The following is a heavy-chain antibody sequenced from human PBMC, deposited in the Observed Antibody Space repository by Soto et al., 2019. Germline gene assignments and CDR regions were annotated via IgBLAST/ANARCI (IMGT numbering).Heavy chain of an antibody. CDR2: INHSGST. J-gene: IGHJ4*02. Sequence: QVQLQQWGAGLLKPSETLSLTCAVYGGSFSGYYWSWIRQPPGKGLEWIGEINHSGSTNYNPSLKSRVTISVDTSKNQFSLKLSSVTAADTAVYYCARGPFNWNYGKGLNYWGQGTLVTVSS. CDR3: ARGPFNWNYGKGLNY. V-gene: IGHV4-34*01. CDR1: GGSFSGYY. D-gene: IGHD1-7*01.